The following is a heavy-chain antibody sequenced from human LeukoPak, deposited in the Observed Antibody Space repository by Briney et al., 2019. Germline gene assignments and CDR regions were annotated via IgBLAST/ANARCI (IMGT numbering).Heavy chain of an antibody. Sequence: GGSLRLSCAASGFTVSSNYMSWVRQAPGKGLEWVSVIYSGGSTYYADSVKGRFTISRDNSKNTLYLQMNSLRAEDTAVYYCARVAGYSYGWVRAFDIWGQGTMVTVSS. J-gene: IGHJ3*02. CDR3: ARVAGYSYGWVRAFDI. D-gene: IGHD5-18*01. V-gene: IGHV3-66*01. CDR1: GFTVSSNY. CDR2: IYSGGST.